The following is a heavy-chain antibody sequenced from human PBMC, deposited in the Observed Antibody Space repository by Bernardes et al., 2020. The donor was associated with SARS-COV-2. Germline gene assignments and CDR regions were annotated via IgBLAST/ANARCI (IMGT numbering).Heavy chain of an antibody. D-gene: IGHD5-12*01. J-gene: IGHJ6*02. V-gene: IGHV3-30-3*01. CDR2: ISYDGSNK. CDR3: ARGLKRGYSGYDYFYYYYGMDV. CDR1: GFTFSSYA. Sequence: GGSLRLSCAASGFTFSSYAMHWVRQAPGKGLEWVAVISYDGSNKYYADSVKGRFTISRDNSKNTLYLQMNSLRAEDTAVYYCARGLKRGYSGYDYFYYYYGMDVWGQGTTVTVSS.